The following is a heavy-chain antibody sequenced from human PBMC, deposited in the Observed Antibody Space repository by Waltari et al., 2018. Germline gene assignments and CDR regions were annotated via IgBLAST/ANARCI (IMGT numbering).Heavy chain of an antibody. Sequence: QGQLVESGGGVVQPGGSLRLSCTDSAFTFSSNDLHWVRQTPGKGLEWVAVIWFDGSNQVYADSVKGRFTISRDNSKNTAYLHMNSLRAEDTAIYYCAKGAYHVSSSNGDSWGQGTLVIVSS. V-gene: IGHV3-30*02. D-gene: IGHD6-6*01. J-gene: IGHJ4*02. CDR3: AKGAYHVSSSNGDS. CDR1: AFTFSSND. CDR2: IWFDGSNQ.